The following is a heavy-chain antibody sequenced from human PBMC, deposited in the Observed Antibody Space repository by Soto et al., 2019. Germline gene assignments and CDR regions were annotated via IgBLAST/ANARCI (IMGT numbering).Heavy chain of an antibody. V-gene: IGHV4-39*01. CDR1: GGSISSGGYY. D-gene: IGHD6-13*01. CDR2: IYYSGST. CDR3: ARLWGKQQSYSPVDV. J-gene: IGHJ6*02. Sequence: PSETLSLTCTVSGGSISSGGYYWSWIRQHPGKGLEWIGNIYYSGSTHYNPSLKSRVTISVDTSKNQFSLKLSSVTAADTAVYYCARLWGKQQSYSPVDVWGQGTTVTVSS.